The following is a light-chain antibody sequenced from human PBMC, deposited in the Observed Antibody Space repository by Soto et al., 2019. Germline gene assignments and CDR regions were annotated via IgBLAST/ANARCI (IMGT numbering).Light chain of an antibody. CDR1: SSDVGNYKY. V-gene: IGLV2-14*01. Sequence: SSLTQPASVSGSPGQSITISCTGTSSDVGNYKYVSWYQQHPGKAPKLMIYEVSNRPSGASNRFSGSKSGNTASLTISGLQAEDETDYYCFSYTSSGTYVFGTGTKVTVL. CDR2: EVS. J-gene: IGLJ1*01. CDR3: FSYTSSGTYV.